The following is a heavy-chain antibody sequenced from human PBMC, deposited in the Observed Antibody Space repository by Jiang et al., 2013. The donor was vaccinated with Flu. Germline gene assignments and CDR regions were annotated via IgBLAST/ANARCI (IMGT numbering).Heavy chain of an antibody. CDR2: IDWDDDE. J-gene: IGHJ6*02. V-gene: IGHV2-70*04. CDR3: ARMGVGAIAYWGMDV. D-gene: IGHD3-3*01. Sequence: KPTQTLTLTCTFSGFSLNTPGMRVSWIRQPPGKAPEWLARIDWDDDEFYSPFLRPRLSISKDTSKNQVVLTMTNMEPADTATYYCARMGVGAIAYWGMDVWGQGPRSPSP. CDR1: GFSLNTPGMR.